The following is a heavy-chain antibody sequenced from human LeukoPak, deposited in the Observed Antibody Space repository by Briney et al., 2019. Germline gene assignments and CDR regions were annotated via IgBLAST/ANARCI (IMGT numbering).Heavy chain of an antibody. J-gene: IGHJ4*02. CDR1: GFTFSSTW. D-gene: IGHD3-10*01. CDR2: ITSDGRTT. CDR3: ARARRGSSYFFDY. Sequence: GGSLRLSCAASGFTFSSTWMHWFRQGAGKGLVWVSRITSDGRTTIYADSVKGRFTISRDNAKNSLYLQMNSLRAEDTALYYCARARRGSSYFFDYWGQGALVTVSS. V-gene: IGHV3-74*01.